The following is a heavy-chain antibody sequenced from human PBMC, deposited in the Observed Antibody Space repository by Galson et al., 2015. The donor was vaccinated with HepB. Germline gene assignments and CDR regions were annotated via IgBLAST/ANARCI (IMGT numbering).Heavy chain of an antibody. D-gene: IGHD6-13*01. CDR1: GYTFTDYY. CDR3: ARAQVDSTTWYPGY. J-gene: IGHJ4*02. V-gene: IGHV1-2*06. Sequence: SCKASGYTFTDYYLHWVRQAPGQGLEWMGRISPDSGGTNYAQKFQGRVTMTRDTSISTAYLELSRLRSDDTAVYYCARAQVDSTTWYPGYWGQGTLVTVSS. CDR2: ISPDSGGT.